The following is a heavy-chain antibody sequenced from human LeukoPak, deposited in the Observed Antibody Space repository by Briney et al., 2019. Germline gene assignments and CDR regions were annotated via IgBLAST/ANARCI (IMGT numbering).Heavy chain of an antibody. CDR3: AGSYDFWSANDY. Sequence: GGSLRLSCAASGFTFSSYGMHWVRQAPGKGLEWVAVIWYDGSNKYYADSVKGRFTISRDNSKNTLYLQMNSLRAEDTAVYYCAGSYDFWSANDYWGQGTLVTVSS. D-gene: IGHD3-3*01. CDR1: GFTFSSYG. J-gene: IGHJ4*02. CDR2: IWYDGSNK. V-gene: IGHV3-33*01.